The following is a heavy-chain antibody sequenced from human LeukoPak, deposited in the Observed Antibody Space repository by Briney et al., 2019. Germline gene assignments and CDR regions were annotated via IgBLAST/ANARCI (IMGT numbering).Heavy chain of an antibody. Sequence: GGSLRLSCAASGFTFSSYEMNWVRQAPGKGLEWVSYISSSGSTIYYADSVKGRFTISRDISKSTLYLQMNSLRADDTAVYYCAKIQGWFNDAFHIGGQGTMVTVSS. CDR2: ISSSGSTI. CDR3: AKIQGWFNDAFHI. J-gene: IGHJ3*02. V-gene: IGHV3-48*03. D-gene: IGHD6-19*01. CDR1: GFTFSSYE.